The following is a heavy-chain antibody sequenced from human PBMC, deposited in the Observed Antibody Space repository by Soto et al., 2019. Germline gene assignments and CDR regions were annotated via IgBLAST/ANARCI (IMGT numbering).Heavy chain of an antibody. CDR3: AKDQSGGRYYFFWSGSIRRRDAFDI. Sequence: EVQLLESGGGLVEPGGSLRLSCAASGFTLRTYVMSWVRQPPGKGLEWVSSIRGSDGTSYYGDSVKGRFTISRDNSKNTVYLQINRLGADDTVVYYCAKDQSGGRYYFFWSGSIRRRDAFDIWGHGTMVTVSS. D-gene: IGHD3-3*01. J-gene: IGHJ3*02. V-gene: IGHV3-23*01. CDR2: IRGSDGTS. CDR1: GFTLRTYV.